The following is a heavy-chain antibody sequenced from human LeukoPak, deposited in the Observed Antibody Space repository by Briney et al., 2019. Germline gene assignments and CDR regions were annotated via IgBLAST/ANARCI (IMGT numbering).Heavy chain of an antibody. Sequence: SETLSLTCTVSGGSISNYYWSWIRQHPGKGLEWIGYIYYSGSTDYNPSLTSRVTMSVDMSKNQFSLKLSSVTAADTAVYYCARAPMRGIPNFDYWGQGTLVTVSS. CDR3: ARAPMRGIPNFDY. D-gene: IGHD3-22*01. V-gene: IGHV4-59*06. CDR2: IYYSGST. J-gene: IGHJ4*02. CDR1: GGSISNYY.